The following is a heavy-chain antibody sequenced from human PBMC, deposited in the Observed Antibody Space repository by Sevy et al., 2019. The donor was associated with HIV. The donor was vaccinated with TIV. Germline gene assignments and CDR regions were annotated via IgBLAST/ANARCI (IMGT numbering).Heavy chain of an antibody. V-gene: IGHV3-30*18. CDR3: AKEGYYYDSRGHDWFDP. D-gene: IGHD3-22*01. CDR1: GFNFSPYT. Sequence: GGSLRLSCAASGFNFSPYTMHWVRQAPGKGLEWVTSISNDGNKKYYADSVKGRFIISRDNPKNTTYLQMNSLRPQDTAVYYCAKEGYYYDSRGHDWFDPWGQGTQVTVSS. J-gene: IGHJ5*02. CDR2: ISNDGNKK.